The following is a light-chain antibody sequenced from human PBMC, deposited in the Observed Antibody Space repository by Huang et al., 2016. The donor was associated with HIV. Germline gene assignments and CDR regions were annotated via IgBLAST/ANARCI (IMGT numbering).Light chain of an antibody. CDR1: QGISSY. V-gene: IGKV1-8*01. J-gene: IGKJ2*01. CDR2: AAS. CDR3: QQYYSYLPT. Sequence: AIRITQSPSSLSASTGDRVTNTCRASQGISSYLAWYQQKPGKAPKLLIYAASTLQSGVPSRFRGSGSGTDFTLTISCLQSEDFATYYCQQYYSYLPTFGQGTKLEIK.